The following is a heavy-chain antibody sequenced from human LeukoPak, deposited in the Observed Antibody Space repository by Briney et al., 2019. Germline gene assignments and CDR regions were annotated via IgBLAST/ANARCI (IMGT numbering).Heavy chain of an antibody. V-gene: IGHV3-21*01. Sequence: GGSLRLSCAASGLTFSSYSMNWVRQARGKGLEWVSSISSSSSYIYYADSVKGRFTISRDNAKNSLYLQMNSLRAEDTAVYYCAREMALGPVYYFDYWGQGTLVTVSS. CDR2: ISSSSSYI. CDR1: GLTFSSYS. D-gene: IGHD5-24*01. J-gene: IGHJ4*02. CDR3: AREMALGPVYYFDY.